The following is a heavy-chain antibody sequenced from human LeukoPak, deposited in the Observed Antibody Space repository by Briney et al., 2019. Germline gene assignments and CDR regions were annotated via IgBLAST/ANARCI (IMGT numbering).Heavy chain of an antibody. CDR1: GYSFTSYW. Sequence: GESLKISCKGSGYSFTSYWIGWVRQMPGRGLEWMGIIYPGDSDTRYSPSFQGQVTISADKSISTAYLQWSSLKASDTAMYYCARRIHSGSYQYYFDYWGQGTLVTVSS. D-gene: IGHD1-26*01. CDR2: IYPGDSDT. J-gene: IGHJ4*02. CDR3: ARRIHSGSYQYYFDY. V-gene: IGHV5-51*01.